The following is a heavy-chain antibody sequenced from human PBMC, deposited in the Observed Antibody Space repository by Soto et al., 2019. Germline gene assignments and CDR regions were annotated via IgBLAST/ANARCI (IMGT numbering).Heavy chain of an antibody. V-gene: IGHV3-23*01. CDR2: ISGSGDRT. J-gene: IGHJ4*02. D-gene: IGHD3-22*01. Sequence: EVQLLESGGGLVQPGGSLRLSCVASGITISNYPMSWVRQAPGKGLDWVSGISGSGDRTYYADSAKGRFTISKDISRNSLSLQLDSLGVEDTAVYFCVKDDGGYPSTAPHWGQGTLVTVSS. CDR1: GITISNYP. CDR3: VKDDGGYPSTAPH.